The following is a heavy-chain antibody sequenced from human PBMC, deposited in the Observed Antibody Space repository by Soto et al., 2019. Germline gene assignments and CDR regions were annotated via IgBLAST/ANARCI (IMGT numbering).Heavy chain of an antibody. Sequence: QVQLVESGGGVVQPGRSLRLSCAASGFTFSSYAIHWVRQAPGKGLEWVAFISYDGNNKYYADAVKGRFTISRDNSKNTLYLQMNSLRAEDTAVYYCAKSIAVVAHYYYGMDVWGQGTTVTVSS. J-gene: IGHJ6*02. D-gene: IGHD6-19*01. V-gene: IGHV3-30-3*01. CDR3: AKSIAVVAHYYYGMDV. CDR2: ISYDGNNK. CDR1: GFTFSSYA.